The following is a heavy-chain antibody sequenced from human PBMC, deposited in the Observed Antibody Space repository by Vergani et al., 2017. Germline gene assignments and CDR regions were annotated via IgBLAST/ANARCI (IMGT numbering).Heavy chain of an antibody. V-gene: IGHV2-70*01. CDR1: GFSLSTSGMC. CDR2: IDWDDDK. CDR3: AHRGTGYSSSWYQNYFDY. J-gene: IGHJ4*02. Sequence: QVTLRESGPALVKPTQTLTLTCTFSGFSLSTSGMCVSWIRQPPGKALEWLALIDWDDDKYYSTSLKTRLTISKDTSKNQVVLTMTNMDPVDTATYYCAHRGTGYSSSWYQNYFDYWGQGTLVTVSS. D-gene: IGHD6-13*01.